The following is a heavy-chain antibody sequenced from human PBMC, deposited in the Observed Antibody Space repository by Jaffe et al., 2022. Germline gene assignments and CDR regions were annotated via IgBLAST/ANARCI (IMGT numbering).Heavy chain of an antibody. CDR1: GFTFSSYG. CDR3: AKDAGREQWHEGYFDY. Sequence: QVQLVESGGGVVQPGGSLRLSCAASGFTFSSYGMHWVRQAPGKGLEWVAFIRYDGSNKYYADSVKGRFTISRDNSKNTLYLQMNSLRAEDTAVYYCAKDAGREQWHEGYFDYWGQGTLVTVSS. D-gene: IGHD6-19*01. CDR2: IRYDGSNK. J-gene: IGHJ4*02. V-gene: IGHV3-30*02.